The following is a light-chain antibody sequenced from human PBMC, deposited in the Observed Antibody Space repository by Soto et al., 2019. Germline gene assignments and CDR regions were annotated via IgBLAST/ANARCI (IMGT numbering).Light chain of an antibody. CDR3: QQYYTAQLT. J-gene: IGKJ3*01. CDR2: GAS. Sequence: EIVMTQSPVTLSVSPGGGATLSCRASQSAGTNLAWYQQQPGQPPRLLIYGASIRATGVPGRFSGSGSGTEFTLTISSLQSEDFAVYYCQQYYTAQLTFGPGTKVDIK. V-gene: IGKV3-15*01. CDR1: QSAGTN.